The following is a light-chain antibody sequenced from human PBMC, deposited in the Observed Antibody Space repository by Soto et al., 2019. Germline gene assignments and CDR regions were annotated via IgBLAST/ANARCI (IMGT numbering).Light chain of an antibody. Sequence: QSALTQPASVSGSPGQSITISCTGTSRDVGGYNYVSWYQQHPGKAPKLMIYEVSNRPSGVSNRFSGSKSGNTASLTISGLQAEDEADYYCSSYTSSNRVFGTGTKLTVL. J-gene: IGLJ1*01. CDR2: EVS. CDR3: SSYTSSNRV. CDR1: SRDVGGYNY. V-gene: IGLV2-14*01.